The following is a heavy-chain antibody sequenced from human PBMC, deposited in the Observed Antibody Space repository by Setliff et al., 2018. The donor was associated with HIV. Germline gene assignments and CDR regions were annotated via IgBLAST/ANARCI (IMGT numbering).Heavy chain of an antibody. V-gene: IGHV3-7*01. J-gene: IGHJ6*03. D-gene: IGHD3-22*01. CDR1: GFTFSDYW. CDR3: ARVELDDSSGYYYYYYMDV. Sequence: PGGSLRLSCAASGFTFSDYWMSWVRQAPGKGLEWVANIEQDGSEKYYVESVKGRFTISRDNAKNSLYLQMNSLRAEDTAVYYCARVELDDSSGYYYYYYMDVWGKGTTVTVSS. CDR2: IEQDGSEK.